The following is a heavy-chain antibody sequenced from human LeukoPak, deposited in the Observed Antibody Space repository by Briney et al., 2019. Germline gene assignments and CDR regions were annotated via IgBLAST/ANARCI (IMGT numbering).Heavy chain of an antibody. CDR2: ISSSSSYI. Sequence: GGSLRLSCAASGFTFSSYSMNWVRQAPWKGLEWVSSISSSSSYIYYADSVKGRFTISRDNAKNSLYLQMNSLRAEDTAVYYCAREQDLRGYSYGDFDYWGQGTLVTVSS. CDR1: GFTFSSYS. V-gene: IGHV3-21*01. CDR3: AREQDLRGYSYGDFDY. J-gene: IGHJ4*02. D-gene: IGHD5-18*01.